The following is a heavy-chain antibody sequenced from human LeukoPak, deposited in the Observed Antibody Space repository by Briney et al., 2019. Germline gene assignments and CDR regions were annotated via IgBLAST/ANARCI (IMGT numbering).Heavy chain of an antibody. Sequence: AASVKVSCKASGFTFTRYSITWVRQAPGKGHEWMGWISDYNGNTNYAQKYQGRVTMTTDTSTRTAYMELRSLRSDDTAVYYCARYYGSEYSSSIGGAFDFWGQGTMVTVSS. CDR2: ISDYNGNT. CDR3: ARYYGSEYSSSIGGAFDF. CDR1: GFTFTRYS. J-gene: IGHJ3*01. D-gene: IGHD6-6*01. V-gene: IGHV1-18*01.